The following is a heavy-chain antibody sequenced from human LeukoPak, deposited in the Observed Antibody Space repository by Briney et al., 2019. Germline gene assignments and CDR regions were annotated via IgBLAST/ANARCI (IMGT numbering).Heavy chain of an antibody. V-gene: IGHV1-8*01. CDR3: ARQGAYSSAIGMGY. J-gene: IGHJ4*02. D-gene: IGHD6-19*01. CDR2: MNPNSGNT. Sequence: GASVKVSCTASGYTFTSYDINWVRQATGQGLEWMGWMNPNSGNTGYAQKFQGRVTMTRDTSTRTVYMEVSSLKPEDTAVYYCARQGAYSSAIGMGYWGQGTLVTVSS. CDR1: GYTFTSYD.